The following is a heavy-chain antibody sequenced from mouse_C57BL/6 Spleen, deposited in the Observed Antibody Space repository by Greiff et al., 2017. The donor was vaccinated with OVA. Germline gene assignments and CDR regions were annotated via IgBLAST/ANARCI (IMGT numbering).Heavy chain of an antibody. CDR3: ARSGVTTAKMDY. V-gene: IGHV1-42*01. J-gene: IGHJ4*01. Sequence: VQLKESGPELVKPGASVKISCTASGYSFTGYYMNWVKQSPEKSLEWIGEINPSTGGTTYNQKFKAKATLTVDKSSSTAYMQLKSLTSEDSAVYYCARSGVTTAKMDYWGQGTSVTVSS. D-gene: IGHD1-2*01. CDR2: INPSTGGT. CDR1: GYSFTGYY.